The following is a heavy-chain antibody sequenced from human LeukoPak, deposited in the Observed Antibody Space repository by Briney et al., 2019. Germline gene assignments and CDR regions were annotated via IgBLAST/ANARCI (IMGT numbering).Heavy chain of an antibody. J-gene: IGHJ3*01. CDR3: AKGTGSGWYDAFDF. CDR2: IIGSGDST. V-gene: IGHV3-23*01. CDR1: GFTFSSYA. Sequence: GGSPRLSCAASGFTFSSYAMSWVRQAPGKGLEWVSSIIGSGDSTYYADTVKGRFTISRDNSKNTLYLQMNSLRADDTAVYYCAKGTGSGWYDAFDFWGQGTMVTISS. D-gene: IGHD6-19*01.